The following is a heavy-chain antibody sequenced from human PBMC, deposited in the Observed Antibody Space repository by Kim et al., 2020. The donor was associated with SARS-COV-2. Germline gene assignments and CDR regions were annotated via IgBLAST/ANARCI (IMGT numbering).Heavy chain of an antibody. Sequence: ASVKVSCKASGYTFTSYGISWVRQAPGQGLEWMGWISAYNGNTNYAQKLQGRVTMTTDTSTSTAYMELRSLRSDDTAVYYCARDSLTGQWLAPYYYYGMDVWGQGTTVTVSS. CDR2: ISAYNGNT. CDR1: GYTFTSYG. V-gene: IGHV1-18*01. CDR3: ARDSLTGQWLAPYYYYGMDV. J-gene: IGHJ6*02. D-gene: IGHD6-19*01.